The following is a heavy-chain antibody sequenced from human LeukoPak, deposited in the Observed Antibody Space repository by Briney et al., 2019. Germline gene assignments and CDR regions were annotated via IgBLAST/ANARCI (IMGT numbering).Heavy chain of an antibody. Sequence: ASVKVSCKASGYTFTSYDINWVRQATGQGLEWMGWMNPNSGNTGYAQKFQGRVTMTRNTSISTAYMELSSLRSEDTAVYYCARVYQLLSPYYYYYMDFWGKGTTVTVSS. CDR3: ARVYQLLSPYYYYYMDF. V-gene: IGHV1-8*01. J-gene: IGHJ6*03. CDR2: MNPNSGNT. D-gene: IGHD2-2*01. CDR1: GYTFTSYD.